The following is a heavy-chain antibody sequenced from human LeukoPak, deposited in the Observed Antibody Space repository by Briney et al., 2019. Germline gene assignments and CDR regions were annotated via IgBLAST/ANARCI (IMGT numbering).Heavy chain of an antibody. CDR2: IYSTGKN. D-gene: IGHD6-19*01. V-gene: IGHV4-4*08. CDR3: VRRDTGWNYFDY. J-gene: IGHJ4*02. Sequence: PSETLSLTCAVSGGSINSHYWGWIRQPPGKRLQWTGDIYSTGKNNYNPSLKSRVTISLDTSKSHLSLNLTSVLAADTAIYYCVRRDTGWNYFDYWGQGILVTVSS. CDR1: GGSINSHY.